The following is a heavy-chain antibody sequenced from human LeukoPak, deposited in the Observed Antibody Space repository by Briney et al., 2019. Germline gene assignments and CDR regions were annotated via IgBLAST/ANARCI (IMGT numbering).Heavy chain of an antibody. CDR1: GFSVNNNY. CDR2: IYSHNIT. CDR3: ANPKVTLGPGAFDI. V-gene: IGHV3-53*01. J-gene: IGHJ3*02. Sequence: RSGGSLRLSCAASGFSVNNNYMTWVRQAPGKGLEWASVIYSHNITYYADSVKGRFTISRDSSKNTLYLQMNSLRAEDTAVYYCANPKVTLGPGAFDIWGQGTMVTVSS. D-gene: IGHD4-11*01.